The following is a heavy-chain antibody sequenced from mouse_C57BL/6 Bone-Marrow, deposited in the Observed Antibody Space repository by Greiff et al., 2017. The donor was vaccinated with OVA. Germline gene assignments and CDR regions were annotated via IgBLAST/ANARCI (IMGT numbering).Heavy chain of an antibody. Sequence: ESGAELVRPGASVKMSCKASGYTFTSYNMHWVKQTPRQGLEWIGAIYPGNGDTSYNQKFKGKATLTVDKSSSTAYMQLSSLTSEDSAVYFCARRDWAYWYFDVWGTGTTVTVSS. V-gene: IGHV1-12*01. J-gene: IGHJ1*03. CDR2: IYPGNGDT. D-gene: IGHD4-1*01. CDR3: ARRDWAYWYFDV. CDR1: GYTFTSYN.